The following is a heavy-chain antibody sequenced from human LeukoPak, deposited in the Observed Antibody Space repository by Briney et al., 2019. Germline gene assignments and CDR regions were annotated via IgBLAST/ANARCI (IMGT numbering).Heavy chain of an antibody. CDR1: GGSISSYY. D-gene: IGHD6-13*01. CDR3: ARLSHPVGSSWYFDY. Sequence: MPSETLSLTCTVSGGSISSYYWSWIRQPPGKGLEWIGYIYYSGSTNYNPSLKSRVTISVDTSKNQFSLKPSSVTAADTAVYYCARLSHPVGSSWYFDYWGQGTLVTVSS. V-gene: IGHV4-59*08. CDR2: IYYSGST. J-gene: IGHJ4*02.